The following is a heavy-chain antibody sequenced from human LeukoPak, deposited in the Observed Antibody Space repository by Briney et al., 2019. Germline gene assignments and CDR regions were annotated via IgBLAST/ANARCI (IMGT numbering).Heavy chain of an antibody. CDR2: IYHSGST. CDR1: GGSISSGGYF. CDR3: AREGSSWLPSSYFDY. Sequence: SQTLSLTCTVSGGSISSGGYFWSWIRQPPGKGLEWIAYIYHSGSTYYNLSLRSRVTISVDTSKNQFSLKLSSVTAADTAVYYCAREGSSWLPSSYFDYWGQGTLVTVSS. D-gene: IGHD6-13*01. V-gene: IGHV4-30-2*01. J-gene: IGHJ4*02.